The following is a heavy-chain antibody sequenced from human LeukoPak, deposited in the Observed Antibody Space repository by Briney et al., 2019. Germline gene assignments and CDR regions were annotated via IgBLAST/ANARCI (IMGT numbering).Heavy chain of an antibody. CDR3: AKIGIISSSWYFDY. J-gene: IGHJ4*02. Sequence: GGSLRLSCAASGFTFSSYAMSWVRQAPGKGLEWVSTISGSGDSTYYTDSVKGRFTISRDNSKNTLYLQMNSLRAEDTAVYYCAKIGIISSSWYFDYWGQGTLVTVSS. CDR2: ISGSGDST. D-gene: IGHD6-13*01. CDR1: GFTFSSYA. V-gene: IGHV3-23*01.